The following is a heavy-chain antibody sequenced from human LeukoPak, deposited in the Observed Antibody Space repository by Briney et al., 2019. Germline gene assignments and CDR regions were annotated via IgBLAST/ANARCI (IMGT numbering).Heavy chain of an antibody. CDR2: IYYSGST. V-gene: IGHV4-59*08. J-gene: IGHJ4*02. CDR1: GGSISSYY. D-gene: IGHD6-13*01. Sequence: SETLSLTCTASGGSISSYYWSWIRQPPGKGLEWIGYIYYSGSTNYNPSLKSRVTISVDTSKNQFSLKLSSVTAADTAVYYCASGSKAAGYGNYFDYWGQGTLVTVSS. CDR3: ASGSKAAGYGNYFDY.